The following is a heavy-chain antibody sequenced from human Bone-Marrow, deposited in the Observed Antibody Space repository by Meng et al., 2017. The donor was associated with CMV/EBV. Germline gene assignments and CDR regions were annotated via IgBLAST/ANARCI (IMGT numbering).Heavy chain of an antibody. CDR3: ARGGYSGYDYEHGMDV. V-gene: IGHV3-23*01. CDR1: GFTFSSYA. CDR2: ISGSGGST. Sequence: GESLKISCAASGFTFSSYAMSWVRQAPGKGLEWVSAISGSGGSTYYADSVKGRFTISRDNSKNTLYLQMNNLRAEDTAVYYCARGGYSGYDYEHGMDVWGQGTTVTVSS. D-gene: IGHD5-12*01. J-gene: IGHJ6*02.